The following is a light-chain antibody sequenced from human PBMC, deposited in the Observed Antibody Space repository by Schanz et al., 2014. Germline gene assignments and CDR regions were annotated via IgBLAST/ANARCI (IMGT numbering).Light chain of an antibody. CDR2: EVN. Sequence: ALTQPPSASGSPGQSVTISCTGTSSDVGAYDYVSWYQQHPGKFPKLIIYEVNKRPSGVPDRFSGSKSGTSASLAISGLKSDDEADYYCATWDDIMSAWVFGGGTKLTVL. V-gene: IGLV2-8*01. CDR1: SSDVGAYDY. J-gene: IGLJ3*02. CDR3: ATWDDIMSAWV.